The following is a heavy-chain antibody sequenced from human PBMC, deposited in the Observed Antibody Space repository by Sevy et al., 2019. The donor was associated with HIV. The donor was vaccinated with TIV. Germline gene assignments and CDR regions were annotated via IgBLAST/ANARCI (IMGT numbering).Heavy chain of an antibody. CDR1: GGSFSGYY. D-gene: IGHD3-3*01. J-gene: IGHJ6*02. V-gene: IGHV4-34*01. CDR3: ARALGITIFGVVNLPYGMDV. Sequence: SGTLSLTCAVYGGSFSGYYWSWIRQPPGKGLEWIGEINHSGSTNYNPSLKSRVTISVDTSKNQFSLKLSSVTAADTAVYYCARALGITIFGVVNLPYGMDVWGQGTTVTVSS. CDR2: INHSGST.